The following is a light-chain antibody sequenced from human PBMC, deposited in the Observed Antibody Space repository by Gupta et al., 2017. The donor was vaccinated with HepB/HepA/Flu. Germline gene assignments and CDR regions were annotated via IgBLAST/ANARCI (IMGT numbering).Light chain of an antibody. V-gene: IGLV8-61*01. CDR1: SGSVSASYY. J-gene: IGLJ3*02. CDR3: LLYMSNGLGG. CDR2: NTD. Sequence: QTVVTQEPSFSVSPGGTVTLTCGSSSGSVSASYYPSWYQQTPGQAPRTLIYNTDTRSSGVPERFSGSVLGDKAALNITGAQADDEADYYCLLYMSNGLGGFGGGTKLTVL.